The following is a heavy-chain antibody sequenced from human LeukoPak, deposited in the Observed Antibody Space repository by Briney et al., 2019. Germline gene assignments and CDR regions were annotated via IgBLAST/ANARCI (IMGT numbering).Heavy chain of an antibody. D-gene: IGHD3-22*01. Sequence: PGGSLRLSCVDSGFSFRSYWMSWVRQAPGKGLEWVANTKQDDSEKYYVDSVKGRFSISRDNAKNSLYLQMNSLRVEDTAVYYCARGFDSRFFNVWGQGTLVTVSS. V-gene: IGHV3-7*01. CDR2: TKQDDSEK. J-gene: IGHJ4*02. CDR3: ARGFDSRFFNV. CDR1: GFSFRSYW.